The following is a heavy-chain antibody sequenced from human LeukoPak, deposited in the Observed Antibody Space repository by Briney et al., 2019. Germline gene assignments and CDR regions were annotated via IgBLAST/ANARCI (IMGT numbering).Heavy chain of an antibody. CDR2: INSDGSII. CDR1: GFTFSSYW. V-gene: IGHV3-74*01. CDR3: ARVLGGNPSGY. D-gene: IGHD4-23*01. J-gene: IGHJ4*02. Sequence: GGSLRLSCAASGFTFSSYWMHWVRQAPGKGLVWVSRINSDGSIINYADSVEGRFTISRDNAKNTLYLQMKSLRADDTAVYYCARVLGGNPSGYWGQGTLVTVSS.